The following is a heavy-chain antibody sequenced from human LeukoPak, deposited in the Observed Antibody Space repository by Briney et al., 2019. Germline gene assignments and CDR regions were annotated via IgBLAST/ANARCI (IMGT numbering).Heavy chain of an antibody. CDR3: AKRGVVIRVILVGFHKEAYYFDS. CDR1: GITLSNYG. Sequence: GGSLRLSCAVSGITLSNYGMSWVRQAPGKGLEWVAGISDRGSRTNYADSVKGRFTISTDHPKNTLYLQMISLRAEDTAVYFCAKRGVVIRVILVGFHKEAYYFDSWGQGALVTVSS. J-gene: IGHJ4*02. D-gene: IGHD3-22*01. CDR2: ISDRGSRT. V-gene: IGHV3-23*01.